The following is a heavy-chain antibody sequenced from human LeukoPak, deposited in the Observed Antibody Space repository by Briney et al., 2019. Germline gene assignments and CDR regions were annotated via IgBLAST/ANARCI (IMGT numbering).Heavy chain of an antibody. D-gene: IGHD3-3*01. V-gene: IGHV4-39*01. CDR2: IYYSGST. J-gene: IGHJ4*02. Sequence: PSETLSLTCTVSGGSISSSSYYWGWIRQPPGKGLEWIGSIYYSGSTYYNPSLKSRVTISVDTSKNQFSLKLSSVTAADTAVYYCARAEWLLFDYWGQGTLVTVSS. CDR1: GGSISSSSYY. CDR3: ARAEWLLFDY.